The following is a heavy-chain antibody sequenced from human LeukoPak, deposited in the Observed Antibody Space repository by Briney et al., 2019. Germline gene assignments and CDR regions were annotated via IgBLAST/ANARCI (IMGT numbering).Heavy chain of an antibody. D-gene: IGHD3-16*02. CDR2: ISSSSTYI. CDR1: GFTFSSYS. J-gene: IGHJ4*02. V-gene: IGHV3-21*04. CDR3: AKGGSYRSQPYFDY. Sequence: GGSLRLSCAASGFTFSSYSMNWVRQTPGKGLEWVSSISSSSTYIYYADSVKGRFTISRDNSKNTVYLQMNSLRAEDTAVYYCAKGGSYRSQPYFDYWGQGTPVTVSS.